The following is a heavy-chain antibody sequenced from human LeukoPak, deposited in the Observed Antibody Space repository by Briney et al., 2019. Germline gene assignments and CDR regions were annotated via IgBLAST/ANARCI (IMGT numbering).Heavy chain of an antibody. V-gene: IGHV3-43*02. CDR2: ISGDSGST. CDR3: AKVGYNSWGIDY. Sequence: GGSLRLSCAASGFTFDDYAMQWVRQAPGKGLEWVSLISGDSGSTYYADSVKGRFTISRDNSKNSLYLQMNSLRTEDTALYYCAKVGYNSWGIDYWGQGTLVTVSS. D-gene: IGHD5-24*01. J-gene: IGHJ4*02. CDR1: GFTFDDYA.